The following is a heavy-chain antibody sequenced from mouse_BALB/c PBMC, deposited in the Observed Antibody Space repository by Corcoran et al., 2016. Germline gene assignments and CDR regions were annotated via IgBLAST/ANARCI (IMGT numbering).Heavy chain of an antibody. CDR3: ARTGFAY. J-gene: IGHJ3*01. CDR1: GYTFTNYE. CDR2: INTYTGEP. V-gene: IGHV9-3-1*01. Sequence: QIQLVQSGPELKKPGETVKISCKASGYTFTNYEMNWVKQAPGKGLKWMGWINTYTGEPTYADDFKGRFAFSLETSASTAYLQINNLKNEDTATYFCARTGFAYWGQGTLVTVSA.